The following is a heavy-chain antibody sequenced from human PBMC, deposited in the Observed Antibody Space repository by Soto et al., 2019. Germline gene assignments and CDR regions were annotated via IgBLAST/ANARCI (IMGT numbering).Heavy chain of an antibody. Sequence: QVQLVQSGAEVKKPGSSVNVSCKASGGTFSSYAISWVRQAPGQGLEWMGGIIPLFGRANYAQKFQGRVTITAAASTSTAYMELSSLRSEDTAVYYCAQTLGLAAAGPGRFDLWGRGTLVTVSS. CDR3: AQTLGLAAAGPGRFDL. D-gene: IGHD6-25*01. V-gene: IGHV1-69*12. CDR2: IIPLFGRA. J-gene: IGHJ2*01. CDR1: GGTFSSYA.